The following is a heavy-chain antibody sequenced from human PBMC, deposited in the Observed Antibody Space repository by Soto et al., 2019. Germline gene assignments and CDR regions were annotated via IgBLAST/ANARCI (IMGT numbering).Heavy chain of an antibody. CDR3: ARGLYSGYDYRPMAEGLYYYGMDV. V-gene: IGHV1-69*06. D-gene: IGHD5-12*01. Sequence: VKFSCKASGGTFSSYAISWVRQAPGQGLEWMGGIIPIFGTANYAQKFQGRVTITADKSTSTAYMELSSLRSEDTAVYYCARGLYSGYDYRPMAEGLYYYGMDVWGQGTTVTVSS. CDR1: GGTFSSYA. J-gene: IGHJ6*02. CDR2: IIPIFGTA.